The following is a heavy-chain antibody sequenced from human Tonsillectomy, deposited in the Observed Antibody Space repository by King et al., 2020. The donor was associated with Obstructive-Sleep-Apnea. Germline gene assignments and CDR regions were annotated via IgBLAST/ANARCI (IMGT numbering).Heavy chain of an antibody. Sequence: QLVQSGGGVVQPGGSLRLSCAASGFTFSSSGMHWGRQAPGKGLGWVAFVRYDGSNKYYVDSVKGRFTISRDNSKNTLYLQMNSLGVEVTCMYYCATDIYTHSDNPAFDYWGQGTLVTVSS. J-gene: IGHJ4*02. CDR3: ATDIYTHSDNPAFDY. CDR1: GFTFSSSG. D-gene: IGHD2-2*02. CDR2: VRYDGSNK. V-gene: IGHV3-30*02.